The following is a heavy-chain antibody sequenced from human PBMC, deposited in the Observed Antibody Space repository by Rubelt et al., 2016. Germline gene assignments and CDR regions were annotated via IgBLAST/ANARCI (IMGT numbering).Heavy chain of an antibody. V-gene: IGHV4-59*01. Sequence: NYNPSLKSRVTISVDTSKNQFSLKLTSVTAADTAVYYCARVTGYSYNYAFDYWGQGILVTVSS. D-gene: IGHD5-18*01. J-gene: IGHJ4*02. CDR3: ARVTGYSYNYAFDY.